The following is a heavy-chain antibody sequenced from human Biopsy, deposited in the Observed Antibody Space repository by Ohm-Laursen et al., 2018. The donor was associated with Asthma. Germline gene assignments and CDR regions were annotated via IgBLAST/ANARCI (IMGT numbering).Heavy chain of an antibody. CDR3: ARVASYGDIYFAIDV. CDR2: GFYSGTT. D-gene: IGHD4-17*01. V-gene: IGHV4-30-4*01. CDR1: RGYIRSYDHH. Sequence: SQTLSLTCTVSRGYIRSYDHHWAWIRQPPGKGLEWIGSGFYSGTTHYSPSLARRVSISVDTSMNQFSMTLRSVTAADTAVYFCARVASYGDIYFAIDVWGQGTLVTVSS. J-gene: IGHJ5*02.